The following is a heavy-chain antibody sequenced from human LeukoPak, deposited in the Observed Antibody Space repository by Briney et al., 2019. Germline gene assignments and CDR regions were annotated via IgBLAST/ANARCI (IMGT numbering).Heavy chain of an antibody. CDR2: ISAYNGNT. CDR3: ARDRPRDIVVVPAAKRRNYYGMDV. D-gene: IGHD2-2*01. CDR1: GYAFTSYG. J-gene: IGHJ6*02. V-gene: IGHV1-18*01. Sequence: ASVKVSCKASGYAFTSYGISWVRQAPGQGLEWMGWISAYNGNTNYAQKLQGRVTMTTDTSTSTAYMELRSLRSDDTAVYYCARDRPRDIVVVPAAKRRNYYGMDVWGQGTTVTVSS.